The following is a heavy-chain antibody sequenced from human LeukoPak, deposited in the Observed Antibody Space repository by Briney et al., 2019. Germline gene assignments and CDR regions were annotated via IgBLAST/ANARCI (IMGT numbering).Heavy chain of an antibody. Sequence: SVRVSSTASGFTFTISAVQWVRQARGQRHEWIGWIVVGRGNTNYTQKFQERVTITRDLSTSTDYMELSSWRHRDRPGYFCGAGRDGYTPAAFDYWGRGTLVPVSS. J-gene: IGHJ4*02. D-gene: IGHD5-24*01. V-gene: IGHV1-58*01. CDR3: GAGRDGYTPAAFDY. CDR2: IVVGRGNT. CDR1: GFTFTISA.